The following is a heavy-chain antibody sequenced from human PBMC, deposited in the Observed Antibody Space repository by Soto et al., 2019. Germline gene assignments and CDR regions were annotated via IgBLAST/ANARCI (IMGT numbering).Heavy chain of an antibody. CDR1: GGSLRGYY. V-gene: IGHV4-59*01. CDR3: AAPYYDISSPQGVGTFNI. J-gene: IGHJ3*02. CDR2: VYHSGST. D-gene: IGHD3-9*01. Sequence: PSETLSLTCTVSGGSLRGYYWSWIRQPPGKGLEWIGYVYHSGSTNYNPSLKSRVTISVDTSKNQFSMKLSSVTAAETAVYYCAAPYYDISSPQGVGTFNIWGQGTMVTVSS.